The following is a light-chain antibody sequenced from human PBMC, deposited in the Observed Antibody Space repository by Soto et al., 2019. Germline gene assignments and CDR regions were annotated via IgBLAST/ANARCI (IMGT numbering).Light chain of an antibody. CDR1: QSLLHSNGNNY. Sequence: DIVMTQSPLSLPVTPGEPASISCRSSQSLLHSNGNNYVDWYLQKPGQSPQLLLYLASNRASGVPDRFSGSGSGTDFTLKISRVEAEDVGVYXXLQALQTPITFGQGTRLEIK. CDR3: LQALQTPIT. CDR2: LAS. J-gene: IGKJ5*01. V-gene: IGKV2-28*01.